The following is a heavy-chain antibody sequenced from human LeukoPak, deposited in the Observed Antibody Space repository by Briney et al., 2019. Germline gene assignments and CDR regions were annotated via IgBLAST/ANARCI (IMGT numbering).Heavy chain of an antibody. V-gene: IGHV3-23*01. CDR1: GLTFSNFG. Sequence: GGSLRLSCVASGLTFSNFGMSWVRQAPGKGLEWVSAISGSGDSTYYADSVKGRFTISRDNSKNTLYLQMNSLRAEDTAVYYCAKIWPGKNVFDMWGQGTMVTVSS. J-gene: IGHJ3*02. D-gene: IGHD3-16*01. CDR2: ISGSGDST. CDR3: AKIWPGKNVFDM.